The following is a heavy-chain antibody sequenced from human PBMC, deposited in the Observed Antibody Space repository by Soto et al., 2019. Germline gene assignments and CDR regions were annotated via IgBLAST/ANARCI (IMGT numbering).Heavy chain of an antibody. CDR1: GFTFSSYA. V-gene: IGHV3-23*01. J-gene: IGHJ4*02. CDR3: ARRSSGWYFDY. CDR2: ISGSGGST. D-gene: IGHD6-19*01. Sequence: VQVLESGGGLVQPGGSLRLSCAASGFTFSSYAMNWVRQAPGKGLEWVSVISGSGGSTYYADSVKGRFTISRDNSKNTLYLQMNSLRAEDTAVYYCARRSSGWYFDYWGQGTLVTVSS.